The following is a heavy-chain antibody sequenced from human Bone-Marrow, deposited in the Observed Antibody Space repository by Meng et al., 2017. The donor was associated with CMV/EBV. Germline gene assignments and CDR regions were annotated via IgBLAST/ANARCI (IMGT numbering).Heavy chain of an antibody. D-gene: IGHD5-18*01. J-gene: IGHJ4*02. Sequence: SETLSLTCTVSGYSISSGYYWGWIRQPPGKGLEWIGSIYHSGSTYYNPSLKSRVTISVDTSKNQFSLKLSSVTAADTAVYYCVRGGGYSYARDLDYWGQGTLVTVSS. CDR3: VRGGGYSYARDLDY. CDR1: GYSISSGYY. V-gene: IGHV4-38-2*02. CDR2: IYHSGST.